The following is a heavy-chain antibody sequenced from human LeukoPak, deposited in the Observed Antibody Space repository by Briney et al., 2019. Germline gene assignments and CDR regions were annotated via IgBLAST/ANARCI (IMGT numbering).Heavy chain of an antibody. Sequence: SETLSLTCTVSGGSISSGDYHWSWIRQPPGKGLEWIGYIYYSGSTYYNPSLKSRVTISVDTSKNQFSLKLSSVTAADTAVYYCARGGGYCSSISCSGFDYWGQGTLVTVSS. V-gene: IGHV4-30-4*08. CDR3: ARGGGYCSSISCSGFDY. D-gene: IGHD2-2*01. CDR2: IYYSGST. CDR1: GGSISSGDYH. J-gene: IGHJ4*02.